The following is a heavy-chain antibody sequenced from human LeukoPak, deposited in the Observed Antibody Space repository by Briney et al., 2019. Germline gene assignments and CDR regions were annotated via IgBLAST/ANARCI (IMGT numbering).Heavy chain of an antibody. V-gene: IGHV3-15*07. CDR1: GFTFSNAW. CDR2: IKSKTDGGTT. Sequence: PGGSLRLSCTASGFTFSNAWMNWVRQAPGKGLEWVGRIKSKTDGGTTDYAAPVKGRFTISRDDSKNTLYLQMNSLKTEDTAVYYCTTDRYSSGWYPPFAYWGQGTLVTVSS. CDR3: TTDRYSSGWYPPFAY. J-gene: IGHJ4*02. D-gene: IGHD6-19*01.